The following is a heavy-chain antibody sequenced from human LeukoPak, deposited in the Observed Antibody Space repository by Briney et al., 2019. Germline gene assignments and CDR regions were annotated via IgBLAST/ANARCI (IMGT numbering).Heavy chain of an antibody. V-gene: IGHV4-34*01. J-gene: IGHJ6*03. D-gene: IGHD3-16*01. Sequence: SETLSLTCTVSGGSISSYYWSWIRQPPGKGLEWIGEINHSGNTNYNPSLKSRVTISVDTSKNQFSLKLSSVTAADTAVYYCASRLRFGYYYYYYMDVWGKGTTVTVSS. CDR1: GGSISSYY. CDR3: ASRLRFGYYYYYYMDV. CDR2: INHSGNT.